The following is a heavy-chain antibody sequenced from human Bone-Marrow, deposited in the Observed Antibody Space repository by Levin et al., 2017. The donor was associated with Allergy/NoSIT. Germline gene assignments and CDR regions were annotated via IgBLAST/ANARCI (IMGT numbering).Heavy chain of an antibody. CDR3: AHRRPWEGAFDV. Sequence: GSGPTLVKPTQTLTLTCAVSGVSLTTSGVGVGWVRQPPGKALESLAVIFWDEDQRLSPSLKSRLTITRDTSKNQVVLMMTNVDPADTATYYCAHRRPWEGAFDVWGQGTMVIVSS. J-gene: IGHJ3*01. CDR2: IFWDEDQ. D-gene: IGHD1-26*01. V-gene: IGHV2-5*02. CDR1: GVSLTTSGVG.